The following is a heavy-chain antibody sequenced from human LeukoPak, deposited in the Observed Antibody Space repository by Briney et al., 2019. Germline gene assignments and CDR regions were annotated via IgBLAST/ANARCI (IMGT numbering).Heavy chain of an antibody. CDR3: ASNWNYYYYMDV. CDR1: GYTFTGYY. V-gene: IGHV1-2*02. D-gene: IGHD1-20*01. CDR2: INPNSGGT. J-gene: IGHJ6*03. Sequence: ASVKVSYKASGYTFTGYYMHWVRQAPGQGLEWMGWINPNSGGTNYAQKFQGRVTMTRDTSISTAYMELSRLRSDDTAVYYCASNWNYYYYMDVWGKGTTVTVSS.